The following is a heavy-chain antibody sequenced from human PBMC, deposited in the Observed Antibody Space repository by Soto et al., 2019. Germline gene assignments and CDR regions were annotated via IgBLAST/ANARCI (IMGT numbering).Heavy chain of an antibody. V-gene: IGHV1-69*01. J-gene: IGHJ4*02. CDR1: GGTFSSYA. Sequence: QVQLVQSGAEVKKPGSSVKVSCKASGGTFSSYAISWVRQAPGQGLEWMGGIIPIFGTANYAQKFQGRVTITADESTSTACMDLSSLRSEDTAVYYCARGRYVFWSGYRNGLDYWGQGTLVTVSS. CDR2: IIPIFGTA. CDR3: ARGRYVFWSGYRNGLDY. D-gene: IGHD3-3*01.